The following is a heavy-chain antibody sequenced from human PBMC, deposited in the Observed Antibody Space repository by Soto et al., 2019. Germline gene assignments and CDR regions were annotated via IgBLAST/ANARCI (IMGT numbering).Heavy chain of an antibody. V-gene: IGHV3-48*03. CDR1: GSTFSNYE. Sequence: XGALILSCAASGSTFSNYEMNWVRKAPGKGLDWVSYISSSGGTRYYAGSVKGRFTISRDNAKSSLYLQMNSLRAEDTAVYYCARYCSGGTCYDGNMDVWPQGTTATVSS. CDR3: ARYCSGGTCYDGNMDV. J-gene: IGHJ6*02. CDR2: ISSSGGTR. D-gene: IGHD2-15*01.